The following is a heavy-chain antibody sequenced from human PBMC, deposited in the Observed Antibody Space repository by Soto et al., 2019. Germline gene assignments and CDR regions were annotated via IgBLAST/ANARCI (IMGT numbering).Heavy chain of an antibody. J-gene: IGHJ5*02. CDR3: ARVWVTTVTAWFDL. D-gene: IGHD4-17*01. CDR2: IIRFSGAA. Sequence: QVQLVQSGAEVKKPGSSLKVSCKPFGCTLSSYAITWMRQAPGQGLEWMGGIIRFSGAANYAQKFQGRVTITADDSTNTACMDLSSLRSEHTAVYFCARVWVTTVTAWFDLWGQGTLVTVSS. CDR1: GCTLSSYA. V-gene: IGHV1-69*01.